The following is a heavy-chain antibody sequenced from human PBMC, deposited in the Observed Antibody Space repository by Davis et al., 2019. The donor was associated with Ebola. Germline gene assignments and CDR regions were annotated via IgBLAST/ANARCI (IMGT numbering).Heavy chain of an antibody. J-gene: IGHJ5*02. CDR1: GFTFSNYG. D-gene: IGHD6-19*01. V-gene: IGHV3-23*01. Sequence: GESLKISCAASGFTFSNYGMNWVRQAPGKGLEWVSGISDSGVSTHYADSVKGRFTISRDNSKNTLYLQMNNLRAEDTAVYYCAKGYSSGWYPWFDPWGQGTLVTVSS. CDR3: AKGYSSGWYPWFDP. CDR2: ISDSGVST.